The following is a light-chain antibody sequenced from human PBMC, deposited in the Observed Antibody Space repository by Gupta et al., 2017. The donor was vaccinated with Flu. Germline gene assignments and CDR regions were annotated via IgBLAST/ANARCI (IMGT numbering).Light chain of an antibody. CDR3: HACATNTNAG. CDR2: QVS. Sequence: GKTASMTSSGEFGGDKCVCWYQQHPDQSHELVVYQVSKRPAGIPDRFSGSKSGNTATLTICGPKAVDAAYYYCHACATNTNAGFGGGTKMTVL. V-gene: IGLV3-1*01. CDR1: FGGDKC. J-gene: IGLJ2*01.